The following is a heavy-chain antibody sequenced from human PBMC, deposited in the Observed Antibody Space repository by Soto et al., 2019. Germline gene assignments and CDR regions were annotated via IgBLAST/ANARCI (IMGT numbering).Heavy chain of an antibody. CDR2: INPNSGGT. Sequence: QVQLVQSGAEVKKSGASVKVSCKASGFTFSAYYIYWVRQAPGQGLEWIGWINPNSGGTNNAQKFQGRVTMMRDTSTSTVYMELSALIPDDTAVYYCARSLLDEYSSSWRSAYYGMDVWGQGTTVTVSS. V-gene: IGHV1-2*02. D-gene: IGHD6-13*01. J-gene: IGHJ6*02. CDR3: ARSLLDEYSSSWRSAYYGMDV. CDR1: GFTFSAYY.